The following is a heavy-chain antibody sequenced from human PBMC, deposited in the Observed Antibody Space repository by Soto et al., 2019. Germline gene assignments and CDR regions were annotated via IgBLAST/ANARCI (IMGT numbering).Heavy chain of an antibody. Sequence: QVQLVESGGGVVQPGRSLRLSCAASGFTFSSYDMHWVRQAPGKGLEWVAVISYDGSNKYYADSVKGRFTISRDNSKNTLYLQMNSLRAEDTAVYYCAKGPAIALVPPAMNYYYGMEVWGQGTTVTVSS. CDR2: ISYDGSNK. CDR1: GFTFSSYD. CDR3: AKGPAIALVPPAMNYYYGMEV. V-gene: IGHV3-30*18. J-gene: IGHJ6*02. D-gene: IGHD2-2*01.